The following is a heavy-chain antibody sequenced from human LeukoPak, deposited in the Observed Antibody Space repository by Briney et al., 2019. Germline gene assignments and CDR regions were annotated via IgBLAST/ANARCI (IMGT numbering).Heavy chain of an antibody. J-gene: IGHJ5*02. D-gene: IGHD3-10*01. V-gene: IGHV4-39*07. CDR1: GGSISSSSYY. CDR3: ARDRTYYYGSGSAINWFDP. CDR2: IYYSGST. Sequence: SQTLSLTCTVSGGSISSSSYYWGWIRQPPGKGLEWIGSIYYSGSTYYNPSLESRVTISVDTSKNQFSLKLSSVTAADTAVYYCARDRTYYYGSGSAINWFDPWGQGTLVTVSS.